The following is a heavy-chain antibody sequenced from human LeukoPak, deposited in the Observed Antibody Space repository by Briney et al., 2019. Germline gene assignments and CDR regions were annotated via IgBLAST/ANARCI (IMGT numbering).Heavy chain of an antibody. V-gene: IGHV4-61*02. Sequence: SQTLSLTCTVSGDSISSGSYYWSWIRQPAGKGLEWIGRIYTSGGTDSNPSLKSRVTISVDTSKNQFSLKLSSVTAADTAVYYCARVVLGGQWLVPYYFDYWGQGTLVTVSS. D-gene: IGHD6-19*01. CDR1: GDSISSGSYY. J-gene: IGHJ4*02. CDR3: ARVVLGGQWLVPYYFDY. CDR2: IYTSGGT.